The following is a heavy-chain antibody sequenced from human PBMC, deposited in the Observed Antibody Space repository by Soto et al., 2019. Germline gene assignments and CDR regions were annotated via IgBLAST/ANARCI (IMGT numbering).Heavy chain of an antibody. CDR1: GGSISSGGYY. Sequence: SETLCLTCTVSGGSISSGGYYWSWIRQHPGKGLEWIGYIYYSGSTYYNPSLKSRVTISVDTSKNQFSLKLSSVTAADTAVYYSPRAEWLGERRFDPCGQGTLVT. CDR3: PRAEWLGERRFDP. J-gene: IGHJ5*02. CDR2: IYYSGST. V-gene: IGHV4-31*03. D-gene: IGHD2-8*01.